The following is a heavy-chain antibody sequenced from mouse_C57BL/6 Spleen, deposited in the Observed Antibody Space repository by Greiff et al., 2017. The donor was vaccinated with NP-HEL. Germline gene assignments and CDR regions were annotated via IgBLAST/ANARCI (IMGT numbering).Heavy chain of an antibody. CDR2: INPNNGGT. CDR1: GYTFTDYN. J-gene: IGHJ4*01. D-gene: IGHD1-1*01. Sequence: EVQLQQSGPELVKPGASVKIPCKASGYTFTDYNMDWVKQSHGKSLEWIGDINPNNGGTIYNQKFKGKATLTVDTSSSTAYMELLSLTSKDTAVYYGARFTAVVATEAMDYWGKGTSVTVSS. CDR3: ARFTAVVATEAMDY. V-gene: IGHV1-18*01.